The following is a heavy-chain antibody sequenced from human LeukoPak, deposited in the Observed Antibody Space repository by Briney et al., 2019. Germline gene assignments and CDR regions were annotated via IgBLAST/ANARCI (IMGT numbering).Heavy chain of an antibody. CDR3: AKGLIGVPAAIGNWFDP. CDR2: ISGSGGST. CDR1: GFTSSSYA. V-gene: IGHV3-23*01. D-gene: IGHD2-2*01. Sequence: GGSLRLSCAASGFTSSSYAMSWVRQAPGKGLEWVSAISGSGGSTYYADSVKGRFTISRDNSKNTLYLQMNSLRAEDTAVYYCAKGLIGVPAAIGNWFDPWGQGTLVTVSS. J-gene: IGHJ5*02.